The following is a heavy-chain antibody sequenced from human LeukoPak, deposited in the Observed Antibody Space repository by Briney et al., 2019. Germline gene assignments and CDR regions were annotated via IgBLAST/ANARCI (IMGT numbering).Heavy chain of an antibody. D-gene: IGHD2-15*01. Sequence: PSETLSLTCAVYGGSFSGYYWSWIRQPPGKGLEWIGEINHSGSTNYNPSLKSRVTISVDTSKNQFSLKLSSVTAADTAVYYCARSDIVVVVAAQGRPNAFDIWGQGTMVTVSS. J-gene: IGHJ3*02. CDR1: GGSFSGYY. V-gene: IGHV4-34*01. CDR2: INHSGST. CDR3: ARSDIVVVVAAQGRPNAFDI.